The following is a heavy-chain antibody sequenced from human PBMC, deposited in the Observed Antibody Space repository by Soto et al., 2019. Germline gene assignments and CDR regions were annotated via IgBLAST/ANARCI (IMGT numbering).Heavy chain of an antibody. Sequence: QVQLVQSGAEVKKPGASVKVSCKASGYTFTGYYMHWVRQAPGQGLEWLGWINPNSGGTNYAQKLQGWVTMTRDTSISTAYMELSRLRSDDTAVYYGARGIAARPNDAFDLWGQGTMVTVSS. CDR2: INPNSGGT. V-gene: IGHV1-2*04. CDR3: ARGIAARPNDAFDL. CDR1: GYTFTGYY. J-gene: IGHJ3*01. D-gene: IGHD6-6*01.